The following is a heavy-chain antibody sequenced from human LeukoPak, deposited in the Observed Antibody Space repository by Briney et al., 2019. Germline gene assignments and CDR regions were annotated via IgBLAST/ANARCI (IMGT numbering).Heavy chain of an antibody. V-gene: IGHV4-59*01. CDR2: IYYSGST. CDR3: ARDAADDYGGNGVDY. D-gene: IGHD4-23*01. J-gene: IGHJ4*02. CDR1: GGSISSYS. Sequence: SETLSLTCTVSGGSISSYSWSWIRQPPGKGLEWIGYIYYSGSTNYNPSLKSRVTISVDTSKNQFSLKLSSVTAADTAVYCCARDAADDYGGNGVDYWGQGTLATVSS.